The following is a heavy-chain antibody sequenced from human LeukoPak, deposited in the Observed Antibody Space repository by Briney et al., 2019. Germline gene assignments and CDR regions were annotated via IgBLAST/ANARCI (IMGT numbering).Heavy chain of an antibody. V-gene: IGHV3-9*01. J-gene: IGHJ4*02. CDR3: AKGAYSGSYSYFDY. Sequence: GRSLRLSCAASGFTFDDYAMHWVRQAPGKGLEWVSGISWNSGSIGYADSVKGRFTISRDNAKNSLYLQMNSLRAEDTALYYCAKGAYSGSYSYFDYWGQGTLVTVSS. CDR2: ISWNSGSI. D-gene: IGHD1-26*01. CDR1: GFTFDDYA.